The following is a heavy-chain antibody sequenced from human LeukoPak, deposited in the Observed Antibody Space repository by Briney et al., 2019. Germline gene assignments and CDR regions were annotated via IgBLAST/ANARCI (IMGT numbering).Heavy chain of an antibody. CDR3: AREGSSGC. J-gene: IGHJ4*02. V-gene: IGHV1-69*01. Sequence: GSSVKVSCKASGGTFSSYAIMWVRQAPGQGLEWMGGIIPIFGTANYAQKFQARVTMTSDESTSTAYMQPSSLRSEDTAVYYCAREGSSGCWGQGTLVTVSS. CDR2: IIPIFGTA. D-gene: IGHD6-19*01. CDR1: GGTFSSYA.